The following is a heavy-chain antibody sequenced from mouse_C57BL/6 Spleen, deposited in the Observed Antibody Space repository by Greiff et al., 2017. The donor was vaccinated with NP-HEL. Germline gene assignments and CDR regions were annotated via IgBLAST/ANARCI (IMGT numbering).Heavy chain of an antibody. Sequence: QVQLQQSGPYLVKPGASVKLSCKASGYTFTSYDINWVKQRPGQGLEWLGWIYPRDGSTKYNEKFKGKATWTVDTSSSTAYMELHSLTSEDSAVYFCARRGFPDYWGQGTTLTVSS. V-gene: IGHV1-85*01. J-gene: IGHJ2*01. CDR1: GYTFTSYD. CDR2: IYPRDGST. CDR3: ARRGFPDY.